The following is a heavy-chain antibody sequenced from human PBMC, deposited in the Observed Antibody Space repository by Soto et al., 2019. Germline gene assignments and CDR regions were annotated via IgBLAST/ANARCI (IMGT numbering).Heavy chain of an antibody. V-gene: IGHV3-21*01. D-gene: IGHD2-2*01. CDR1: GFTFSSYS. J-gene: IGHJ3*02. CDR2: ISSSSSYI. Sequence: GSLRLSCAASGFTFSSYSMNWVRQAPGKGLEWVSSISSSSSYIYYADSVKGRFTISRDNAKNSLYLQMNSLRAEDTAVYYCASLPHKYCSSTSCYGRAFDIWGQGTMVTVSS. CDR3: ASLPHKYCSSTSCYGRAFDI.